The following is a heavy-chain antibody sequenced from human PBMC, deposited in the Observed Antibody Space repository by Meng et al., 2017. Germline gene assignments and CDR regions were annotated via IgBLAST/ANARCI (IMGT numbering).Heavy chain of an antibody. V-gene: IGHV4-34*01. D-gene: IGHD3-10*01. Sequence: QGHLTQWGAGLLKPSETPSPTCAVYGGSFSGFYWSWIRQPPGKGLEWIGEINHSGSTNYNPSLKSRVTISVDTSKNQFSLKLSSVTAADTAVYYCARKFTMVRGIYNWFDPWGQGTLVTVSS. CDR1: GGSFSGFY. CDR3: ARKFTMVRGIYNWFDP. J-gene: IGHJ5*02. CDR2: INHSGST.